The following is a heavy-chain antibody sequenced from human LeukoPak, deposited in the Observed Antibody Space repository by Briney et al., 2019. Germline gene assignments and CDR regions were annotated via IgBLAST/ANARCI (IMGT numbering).Heavy chain of an antibody. CDR3: AGLTYYYMDV. Sequence: PSETLSLICAVYDGSISGYYCSWILQHPGEGLEGIGGINLHRSTSYNPSLKSRVTIPVDTSSNQFFLLRSSVTAAATAAYYCAGLTYYYMDVSGKGTTVTASS. CDR1: DGSISGYY. J-gene: IGHJ6*03. D-gene: IGHD4/OR15-4a*01. V-gene: IGHV4-34*01. CDR2: INLHRST.